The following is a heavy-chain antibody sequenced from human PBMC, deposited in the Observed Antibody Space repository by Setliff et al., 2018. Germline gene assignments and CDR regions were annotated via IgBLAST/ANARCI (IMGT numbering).Heavy chain of an antibody. J-gene: IGHJ4*02. CDR3: AKGQGFYDSSATAWWVY. CDR1: GFTFSSYA. D-gene: IGHD3-22*01. Sequence: PGGSLRLSCAASGFTFSSYAMSWVRQAPGKGLEWVSVISGSGGSTYYADSVKGRFTISRDNSKNTLFLQMHSLRAEDTAVYYCAKGQGFYDSSATAWWVYWGQGTLVTVSS. CDR2: ISGSGGST. V-gene: IGHV3-23*01.